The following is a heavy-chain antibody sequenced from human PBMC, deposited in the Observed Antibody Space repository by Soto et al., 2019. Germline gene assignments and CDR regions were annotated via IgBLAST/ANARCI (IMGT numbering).Heavy chain of an antibody. CDR1: GGTFSSYA. CDR3: ARVWAEAGPGAWWFDP. D-gene: IGHD6-13*01. V-gene: IGHV1-69*13. CDR2: IIPIFGTA. Sequence: SVKVSCKASGGTFSSYAISWVRQAPGQGLEWMGGIIPIFGTANYAQKFQGRVTITADESTSTAYMELSSLRSEDTAVYYCARVWAEAGPGAWWFDPWGQGTLVTVPS. J-gene: IGHJ5*02.